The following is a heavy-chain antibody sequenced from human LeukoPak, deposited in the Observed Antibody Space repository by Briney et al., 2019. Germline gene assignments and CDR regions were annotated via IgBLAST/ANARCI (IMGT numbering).Heavy chain of an antibody. Sequence: GSLRLSCEASGFTFSNDWMGWVRQAPGKGLEWVANIRQDGGEQYYMDSVKGRFTISRDNGKNSAYLQMNSLRVEDTAVYYCGGGLWGDYGSWDYWGQGTLVTVSS. CDR1: GFTFSNDW. CDR3: GGGLWGDYGSWDY. CDR2: IRQDGGEQ. D-gene: IGHD4-17*01. J-gene: IGHJ4*02. V-gene: IGHV3-7*04.